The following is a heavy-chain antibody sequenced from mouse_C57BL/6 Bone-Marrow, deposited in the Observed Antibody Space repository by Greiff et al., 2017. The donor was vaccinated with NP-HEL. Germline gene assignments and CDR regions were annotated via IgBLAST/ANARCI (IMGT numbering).Heavy chain of an antibody. V-gene: IGHV5-15*01. CDR3: ARQPLYGNYPYYYAMDY. CDR1: GFTFSDYG. J-gene: IGHJ4*01. Sequence: EVKLMESGGGLVQPGGSLKLSCAASGFTFSDYGMAWVRQAPRKGPEWVAFISNLAYSIYYADTVTGRFPISSENAKNTLYLEMSSLRTEDTAMYYCARQPLYGNYPYYYAMDYWGQGTSVTVSS. D-gene: IGHD2-1*01. CDR2: ISNLAYSI.